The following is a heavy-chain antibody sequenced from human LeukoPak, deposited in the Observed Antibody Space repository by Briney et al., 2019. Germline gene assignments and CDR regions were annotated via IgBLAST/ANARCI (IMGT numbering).Heavy chain of an antibody. CDR3: ATTYYDFWSGYYDDAFDI. V-gene: IGHV3-30*02. J-gene: IGHJ3*02. Sequence: GGSLRLSCAASGFTFSSYGMHWVRQAPGKGLEWVAFIRYDGSNKYYADSVKGRFTISRDNSKNTLYLQMNSLRAEDTAVYYCATTYYDFWSGYYDDAFDIWGQGTMVTVSS. D-gene: IGHD3-3*01. CDR1: GFTFSSYG. CDR2: IRYDGSNK.